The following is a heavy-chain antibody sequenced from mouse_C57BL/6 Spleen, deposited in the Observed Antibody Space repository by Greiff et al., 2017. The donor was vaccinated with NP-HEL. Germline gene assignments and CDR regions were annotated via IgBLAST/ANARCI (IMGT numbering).Heavy chain of an antibody. CDR1: GYTFTSYW. J-gene: IGHJ1*03. CDR3: ARSYSGSSYRWYFDV. V-gene: IGHV1-55*01. CDR2: IYPGSGST. D-gene: IGHD1-1*02. Sequence: QVQLQQPGAELVKPGASVKMSCKASGYTFTSYWITWVKQRPGQGLEWIGDIYPGSGSTNDNEKSKNKATLTVDTSSCTAYMQLSSLTSEDSAVYYCARSYSGSSYRWYFDVWGTGTTVTVSS.